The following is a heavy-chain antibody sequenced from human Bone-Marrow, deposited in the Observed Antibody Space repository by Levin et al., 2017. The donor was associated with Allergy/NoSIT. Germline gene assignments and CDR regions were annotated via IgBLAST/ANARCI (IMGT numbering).Heavy chain of an antibody. D-gene: IGHD3-16*01. CDR1: GVIVTSNY. Sequence: GGSLRLSCAASGVIVTSNYMTWVRQSPGKGLEWVSVIYSGGTTYYADSVKGRFTISRDNSKNTLHLQMNSLRAEDTAIYYCASLPTYTFGQNSLGYWGQGTLVTVSS. J-gene: IGHJ4*02. CDR3: ASLPTYTFGQNSLGY. V-gene: IGHV3-53*01. CDR2: IYSGGTT.